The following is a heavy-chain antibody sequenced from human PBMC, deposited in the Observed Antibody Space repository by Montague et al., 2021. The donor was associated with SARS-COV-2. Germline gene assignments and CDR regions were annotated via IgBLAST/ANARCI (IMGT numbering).Heavy chain of an antibody. CDR2: NNYSGST. D-gene: IGHD3-3*02. J-gene: IGHJ6*02. CDR3: ARGRGLAVLFVFYYYGMDV. Sequence: SETLSLTCAVYGGSFSGYYWTWIRQPPGKGLEWIGENNYSGSTNYNPSLKSRVTMSVDMSKNQFSLKLRSVTAADTAVYYCARGRGLAVLFVFYYYGMDVWGQGTTVTVSS. V-gene: IGHV4-34*01. CDR1: GGSFSGYY.